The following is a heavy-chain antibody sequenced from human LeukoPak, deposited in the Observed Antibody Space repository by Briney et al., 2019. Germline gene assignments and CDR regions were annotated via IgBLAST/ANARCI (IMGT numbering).Heavy chain of an antibody. CDR2: IYYSGST. V-gene: IGHV4-39*01. Sequence: SETRSLTCTVSGGSISSSNFYWDWIRKTPGKGLEWIGSIYYSGSTYYNPSLKSRVTISVDTSKNQFSLKLNSVTAADTAVYYCARRGNGDYVYWGQGTLVTVSS. J-gene: IGHJ4*02. CDR1: GGSISSSNFY. D-gene: IGHD4-17*01. CDR3: ARRGNGDYVY.